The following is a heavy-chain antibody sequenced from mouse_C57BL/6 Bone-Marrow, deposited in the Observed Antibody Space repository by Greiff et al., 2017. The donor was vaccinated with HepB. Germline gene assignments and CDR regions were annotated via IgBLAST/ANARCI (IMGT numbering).Heavy chain of an antibody. Sequence: GKGVDSGGGLWRPGGSLKLSCAASGFPFSDYGMPWVRQAPEKGLGWVAYISSGSSTIYYADTVKGRFTISRDNAKNTLFLQMTSLRSEDTAMYYCARIYDYPFDYWGQGTTLTVSS. CDR1: GFPFSDYG. CDR2: ISSGSSTI. D-gene: IGHD2-4*01. CDR3: ARIYDYPFDY. J-gene: IGHJ2*01. V-gene: IGHV5-17*01.